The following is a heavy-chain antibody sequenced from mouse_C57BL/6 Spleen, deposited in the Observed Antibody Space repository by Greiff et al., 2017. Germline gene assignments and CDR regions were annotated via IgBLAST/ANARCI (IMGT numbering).Heavy chain of an antibody. CDR2: IHPSDSDT. CDR1: GYTFTSYW. CDR3: AIEPACGYYAMDY. Sequence: VQLQQSGAELVKPGASVKVSCKASGYTFTSYWMHWVKQRPGQGLEWIGRIHPSDSDTNYNQKFKGKATLTVDKSSSTAYMQLSSLTSEDSAVYYCAIEPACGYYAMDYWGQGTSVTVSS. J-gene: IGHJ4*01. V-gene: IGHV1-74*01.